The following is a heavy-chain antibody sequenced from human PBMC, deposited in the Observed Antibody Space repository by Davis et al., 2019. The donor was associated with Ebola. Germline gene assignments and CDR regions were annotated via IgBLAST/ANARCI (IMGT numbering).Heavy chain of an antibody. V-gene: IGHV1-2*04. Sequence: AASVKVSCKASGYTFTTHGISWVRQAPGQGLEWMGWINPNSGGTNYAQKFQGWVTMTRDTSISTAYMELSRLRSDETAVYYCARGGATDYYYYGMDVWGQGTTVTVSS. CDR1: GYTFTTHG. CDR2: INPNSGGT. CDR3: ARGGATDYYYYGMDV. D-gene: IGHD5-12*01. J-gene: IGHJ6*02.